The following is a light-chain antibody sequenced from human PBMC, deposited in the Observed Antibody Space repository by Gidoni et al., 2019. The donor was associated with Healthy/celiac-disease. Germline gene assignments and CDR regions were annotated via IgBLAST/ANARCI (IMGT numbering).Light chain of an antibody. CDR1: QSLVYSDGNTY. CDR2: KVS. J-gene: IGKJ2*01. V-gene: IGKV2-30*01. Sequence: DVVMTQSPLSLPVTLGQPASISCRSRQSLVYSDGNTYLNWFQQRPGQSPRRLIYKVSNRDSGVPDRFSVSGSGTDFTLKISRVEAEDVGVYYCMQGTHWPPMYTFGQGTKLEIK. CDR3: MQGTHWPPMYT.